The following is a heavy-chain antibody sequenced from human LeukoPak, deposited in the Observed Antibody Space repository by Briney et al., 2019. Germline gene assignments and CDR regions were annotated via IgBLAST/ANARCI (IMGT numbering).Heavy chain of an antibody. CDR3: ATGLRWDAFDT. Sequence: PGGSLRLSCAASGFTFSSYEMNWVRQAPGKGLEWVSYISSSGSTIYYADSVKGRFTISRDNAKNSLYLQMNSLRAEDTAVYYCATGLRWDAFDTWGQGTMVTVSS. CDR1: GFTFSSYE. J-gene: IGHJ3*02. D-gene: IGHD4-23*01. CDR2: ISSSGSTI. V-gene: IGHV3-48*03.